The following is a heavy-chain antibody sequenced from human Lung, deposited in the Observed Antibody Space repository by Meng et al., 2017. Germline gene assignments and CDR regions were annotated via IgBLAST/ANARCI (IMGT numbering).Heavy chain of an antibody. J-gene: IGHJ4*02. D-gene: IGHD6-13*01. V-gene: IGHV1-2*06. Sequence: ASVKVSCKPSGYNFPDYWLHWVRRAPGQGLEWMGRIDPKSGDTHYAQSFQGRVTMTGDTSISTAYMELSGLRSDDTAMYYCVRDEDISAAGKLFGDYWGQGNLVNGAS. CDR3: VRDEDISAAGKLFGDY. CDR1: GYNFPDYW. CDR2: IDPKSGDT.